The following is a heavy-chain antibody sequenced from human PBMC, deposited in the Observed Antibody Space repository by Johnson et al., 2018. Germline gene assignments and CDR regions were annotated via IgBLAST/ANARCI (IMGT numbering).Heavy chain of an antibody. CDR3: ATTYDSSGYYSWNYYYYMDV. CDR1: GFTFSSYS. J-gene: IGHJ6*03. V-gene: IGHV3-48*01. Sequence: VQLQESGGGLVQPGGSLRLSCAASGFTFSSYSMNWVRQAPGKGLEWVSYISSSSSTIYYADSVKGRFTISRDNAKNSLYLQMNSLRAEDTAVYYCATTYDSSGYYSWNYYYYMDVWGKGTTVTVSS. CDR2: ISSSSSTI. D-gene: IGHD3-22*01.